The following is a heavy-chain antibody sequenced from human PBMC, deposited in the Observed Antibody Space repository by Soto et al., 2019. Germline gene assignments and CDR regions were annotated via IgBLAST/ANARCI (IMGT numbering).Heavy chain of an antibody. V-gene: IGHV1-3*01. CDR1: GYTFTSYA. D-gene: IGHD3-9*01. Sequence: ASVKVSCKASGYTFTSYAMHWVRQAPGQRLEWMGWINAGNGNTKYSQKFQGRVTITRDTSASTAYMELSSLRSEDTAVYYCASRLGPAAVYFDYWGQGTLVTVSS. J-gene: IGHJ4*02. CDR3: ASRLGPAAVYFDY. CDR2: INAGNGNT.